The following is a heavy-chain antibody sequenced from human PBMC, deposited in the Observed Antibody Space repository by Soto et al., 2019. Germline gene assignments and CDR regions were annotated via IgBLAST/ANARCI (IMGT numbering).Heavy chain of an antibody. CDR3: ARDYDILTGYYSYYYYYGMDV. J-gene: IGHJ6*02. CDR1: GFTFSSYA. CDR2: ISGSGGST. V-gene: IGHV3-23*01. Sequence: GGSLRLSCAASGFTFSSYAMSWVRQAPGKGLEWVSAISGSGGSTYYADSVKGRFTISRDNSKNTLYLQMNSLRAEDTAVYYCARDYDILTGYYSYYYYYGMDVWGQGTTVTVSS. D-gene: IGHD3-9*01.